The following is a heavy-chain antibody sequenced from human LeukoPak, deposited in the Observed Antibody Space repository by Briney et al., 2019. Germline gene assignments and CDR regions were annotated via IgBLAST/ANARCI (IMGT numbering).Heavy chain of an antibody. J-gene: IGHJ4*02. CDR3: AKDGGLGYCSSTSCFKDPGNY. D-gene: IGHD2-2*01. Sequence: GRSLRLSCAASGFTFSSYAMHWVRQAPGKGLEWVSAISGSGGSTYYADSVKGRFTISRDNSKNTLYLQMNSLRAEDTAVYYCAKDGGLGYCSSTSCFKDPGNYWGQGTLVTVSS. CDR2: ISGSGGST. CDR1: GFTFSSYA. V-gene: IGHV3-23*01.